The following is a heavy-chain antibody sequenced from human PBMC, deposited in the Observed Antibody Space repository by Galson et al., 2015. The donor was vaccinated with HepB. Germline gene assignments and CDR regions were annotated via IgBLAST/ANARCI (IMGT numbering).Heavy chain of an antibody. Sequence: PALVKPTQTLTLTCTFSGFSLTTTGMCVSWIRQPPGKALEWLARTDWDDDKFYTTSLKTRLTISKDTSKNQGALRMTNMDPVDTATYFCARIATTVTSSGGLDSWGQGILVTVSS. CDR1: GFSLTTTGMC. D-gene: IGHD3-10*01. CDR3: ARIATTVTSSGGLDS. CDR2: TDWDDDK. J-gene: IGHJ4*02. V-gene: IGHV2-70*17.